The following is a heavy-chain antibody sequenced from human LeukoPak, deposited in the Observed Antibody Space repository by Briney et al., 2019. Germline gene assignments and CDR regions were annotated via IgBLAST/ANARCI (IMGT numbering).Heavy chain of an antibody. D-gene: IGHD3-9*01. V-gene: IGHV3-23*01. J-gene: IGHJ3*01. CDR2: ISVGESP. CDR1: GFTVSDHA. CDR3: AKEGQYYDLLTGYQRGAFDV. Sequence: GGSLRLSCAASGFTVSDHAMSWVRQAPGRGLEWVSAISVGESPYYADSVKGRFTISRDNSKSTLYLQMNSLRVEDTAVYYCAKEGQYYDLLTGYQRGAFDVWGQGTMVTVSS.